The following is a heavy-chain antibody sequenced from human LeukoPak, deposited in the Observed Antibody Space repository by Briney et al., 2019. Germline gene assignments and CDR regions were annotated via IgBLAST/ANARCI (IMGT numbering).Heavy chain of an antibody. CDR3: ARGRYSSLGFDI. V-gene: IGHV3-21*01. Sequence: GGSLRLSCAASGFTFSSYSMNWVRQAPGKRLEWVSSISSSSSYIYYADSVKGRFTISRDNAKNSLYLQMNSLRAEDTAVYYCARGRYSSLGFDIWGQGTMVTVSS. J-gene: IGHJ3*02. CDR1: GFTFSSYS. CDR2: ISSSSSYI. D-gene: IGHD6-13*01.